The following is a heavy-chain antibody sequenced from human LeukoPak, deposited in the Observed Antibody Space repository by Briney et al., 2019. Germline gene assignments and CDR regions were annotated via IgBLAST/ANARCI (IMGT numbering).Heavy chain of an antibody. CDR3: AREAMLRYCSGGSCSKDAFDI. V-gene: IGHV3-30*04. Sequence: GGSLRLSCAASGFTFSSYAMHWVRQAPGKGLEWVAVISYDGSNKYYADSVKGRFTISRDNSKNTLYLQMNSLRAEDTAVYYCAREAMLRYCSGGSCSKDAFDIWGQGTMVTVSS. CDR1: GFTFSSYA. J-gene: IGHJ3*02. CDR2: ISYDGSNK. D-gene: IGHD2-15*01.